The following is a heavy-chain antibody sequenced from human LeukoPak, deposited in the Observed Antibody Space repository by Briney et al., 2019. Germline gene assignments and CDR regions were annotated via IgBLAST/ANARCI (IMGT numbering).Heavy chain of an antibody. CDR3: AKDRRELDVFDI. V-gene: IGHV3-23*01. Sequence: PGGSLRLSCAASGFTFNTYAMSWVRQAPGKGLEWVSGISGSGRTTYYADSVRGRFTISRDNSKNTLYVQMNSLRAEDTAVYYCAKDRRELDVFDIWGRGTMVTVSS. CDR2: ISGSGRTT. J-gene: IGHJ3*02. CDR1: GFTFNTYA.